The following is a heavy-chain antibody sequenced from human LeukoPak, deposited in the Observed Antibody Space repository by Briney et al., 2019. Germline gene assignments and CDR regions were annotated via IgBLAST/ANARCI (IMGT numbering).Heavy chain of an antibody. CDR3: ARARWCGSTSCSFYMDV. CDR2: ISSSSGTI. J-gene: IGHJ6*03. V-gene: IGHV3-48*04. Sequence: PGGSLRLSCAASGFTFSTYSMNWVRQAPGRGLGWVSYISSSSGTIYYADSVQGRFTISRDNAKNSLYLQMNSLRAEDTAVYYCARARWCGSTSCSFYMDVWGKGTTVTVSS. CDR1: GFTFSTYS. D-gene: IGHD2-2*01.